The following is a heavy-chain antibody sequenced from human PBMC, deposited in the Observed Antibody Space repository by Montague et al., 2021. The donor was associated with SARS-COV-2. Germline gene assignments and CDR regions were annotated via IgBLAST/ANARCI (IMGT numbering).Heavy chain of an antibody. CDR3: ARDIGVGGSTYYYYGMDV. J-gene: IGHJ6*02. CDR2: IYYSGST. V-gene: IGHV4-30-4*08. CDR1: GGSISSSSYY. D-gene: IGHD6-13*01. Sequence: TLSLTCTVSGGSISSSSYYWGWIRQPPGKGLEWIGYIYYSGSTYYNPSLKSRVTISVDTSKNQFSLKLSSVTAADTAVYYCARDIGVGGSTYYYYGMDVWGQGTTVTVSS.